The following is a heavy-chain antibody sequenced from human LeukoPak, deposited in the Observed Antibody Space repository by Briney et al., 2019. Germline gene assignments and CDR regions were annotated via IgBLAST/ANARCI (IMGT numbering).Heavy chain of an antibody. D-gene: IGHD3-3*01. J-gene: IGHJ5*02. V-gene: IGHV1-69*05. CDR2: IIPIFGTA. Sequence: ASVKVSCKASGGTFSSYAISWVRQAPGQGLEWMGGIIPIFGTANYAQKFQGRVTITTDESTSTAYMELSSLRSEDTAVYYCARGHYDFWSGFPVTDNWFDPWGQGTLVTVSS. CDR1: GGTFSSYA. CDR3: ARGHYDFWSGFPVTDNWFDP.